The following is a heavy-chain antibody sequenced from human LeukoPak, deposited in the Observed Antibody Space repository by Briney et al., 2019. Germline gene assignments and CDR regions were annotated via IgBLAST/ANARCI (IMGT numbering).Heavy chain of an antibody. D-gene: IGHD2/OR15-2a*01. Sequence: PGGSVRLSCAASGFTFSNYAMNWVRQAPGKGLEWVSGIGSAGVTTHLADSVKGRFTISRDNSNNMVYLQMDSLRAEDSAVYYCAKDTSFPPALFDSWGQRIIVTVSS. CDR3: AKDTSFPPALFDS. CDR2: IGSAGVTT. J-gene: IGHJ4*02. CDR1: GFTFSNYA. V-gene: IGHV3-23*01.